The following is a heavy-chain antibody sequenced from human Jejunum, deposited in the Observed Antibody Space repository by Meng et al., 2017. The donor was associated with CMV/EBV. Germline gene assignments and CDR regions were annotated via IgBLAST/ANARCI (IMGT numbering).Heavy chain of an antibody. V-gene: IGHV1-8*01. CDR2: MNPNNGNT. Sequence: NWVRQAPGQGLEWMGWMNPNNGNTGYAQKFQGRFTMTWNTSISTAYMELSSLRSEDTAIYYCASHQQFCSGGSCYSLGYYYGMDVWGQGTTVTVSS. J-gene: IGHJ6*02. CDR3: ASHQQFCSGGSCYSLGYYYGMDV. D-gene: IGHD2-15*01.